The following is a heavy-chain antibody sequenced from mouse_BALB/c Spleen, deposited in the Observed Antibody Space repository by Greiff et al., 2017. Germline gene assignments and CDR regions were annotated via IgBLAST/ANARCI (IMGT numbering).Heavy chain of an antibody. CDR2: INPSSGYT. Sequence: VQLQQSAAELARPGASVKMSCKASGYTFTSYTMHWVKQRPGQGLEWIGYINPSSGYTEYNQKFKDKTTLTADKSSSTAYMQLSSLTSEDSAVYYCARYVDGYSPYFDYWGQGTTLTVSS. D-gene: IGHD2-3*01. J-gene: IGHJ2*01. CDR3: ARYVDGYSPYFDY. CDR1: GYTFTSYT. V-gene: IGHV1-4*02.